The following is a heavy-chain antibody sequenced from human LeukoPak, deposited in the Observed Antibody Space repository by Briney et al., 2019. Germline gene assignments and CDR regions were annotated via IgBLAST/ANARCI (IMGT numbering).Heavy chain of an antibody. CDR1: GGSMSSVGDS. Sequence: TSETLSLTCAVSGGSMSSVGDSWSWLRQPPGKGLEWIGYIYHSGSTYYNPSLKSRVTISVDRSKNQFSLKLSSVTAADTAVYYCARAPMDDTTFDYWGQGTLVTVSS. J-gene: IGHJ4*02. V-gene: IGHV4-30-2*01. CDR2: IYHSGST. CDR3: ARAPMDDTTFDY. D-gene: IGHD3-10*01.